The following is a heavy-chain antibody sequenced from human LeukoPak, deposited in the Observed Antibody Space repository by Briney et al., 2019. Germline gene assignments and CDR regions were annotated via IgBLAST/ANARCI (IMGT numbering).Heavy chain of an antibody. J-gene: IGHJ4*02. CDR3: ARLRPLLDQLLYFAFDS. Sequence: SETLSLTCAVSGGSIRDYQWSWIRQPPGKGLEWIGHINTNGRTDYNPSLKSRVTMSLDTSKNQFSLKLTSVTAADTAIFYCARLRPLLDQLLYFAFDSWGQGTLVTVSS. CDR2: INTNGRT. V-gene: IGHV4-4*09. CDR1: GGSIRDYQ. D-gene: IGHD2-2*02.